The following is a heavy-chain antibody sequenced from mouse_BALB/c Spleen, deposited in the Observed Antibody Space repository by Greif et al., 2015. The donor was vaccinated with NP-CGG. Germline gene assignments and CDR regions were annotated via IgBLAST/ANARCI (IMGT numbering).Heavy chain of an antibody. CDR3: AYYYGSNGPWFAY. J-gene: IGHJ3*01. CDR2: IDPANGNT. V-gene: IGHV14-3*02. D-gene: IGHD1-1*01. CDR1: GFNIKDTY. Sequence: VHVKQSGAELVKPGASVKLSCTASGFNIKDTYMHWVKQRPEQGLEWIGRIDPANGNTKYDPKFQGKATITADTSSNTAYLQLSSLTSEDTAVYYCAYYYGSNGPWFAYWGQGTLVTVSA.